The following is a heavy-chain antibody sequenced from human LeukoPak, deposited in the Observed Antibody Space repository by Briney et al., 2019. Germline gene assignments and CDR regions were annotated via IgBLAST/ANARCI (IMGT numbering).Heavy chain of an antibody. CDR2: ISGSGGST. Sequence: QSGGSLRLSCAASGFTFSSYAKSWVRQAPGKGLEWVSAISGSGGSTYYADSVKGRFTISRDNSKNTLYLQMNSLRAEDTAVYYCAKDQVGATYSRFDPWGQGTLVTVSS. CDR1: GFTFSSYA. J-gene: IGHJ5*02. D-gene: IGHD1-26*01. CDR3: AKDQVGATYSRFDP. V-gene: IGHV3-23*01.